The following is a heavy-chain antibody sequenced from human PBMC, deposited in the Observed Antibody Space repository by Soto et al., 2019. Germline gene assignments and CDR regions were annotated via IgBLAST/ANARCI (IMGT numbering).Heavy chain of an antibody. J-gene: IGHJ6*02. CDR1: GGSISSYY. V-gene: IGHV4-59*01. CDR2: IYYSGST. CDR3: ARGRDYYGMDV. Sequence: SKTRSLTCTVSGGSISSYYWSWTPQPPGKGLEWIGYIYYSGSTNYNPPLKSRVTISVDTTKNQFSLKLSSVTDADTAVYYCARGRDYYGMDVWGQGTTVTVSS. D-gene: IGHD3-10*01.